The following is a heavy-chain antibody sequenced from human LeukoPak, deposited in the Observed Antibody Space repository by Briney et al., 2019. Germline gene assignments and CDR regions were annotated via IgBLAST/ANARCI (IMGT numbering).Heavy chain of an antibody. Sequence: SETLSLTCTVSGGFISSYYWSWLRQPPGKGLEWIGYIYYSGSTNYKHSLKSRVTISVDTSKNQFSLKLSAVTAADTAVYYCSRTRMPNAFDIWGQGTMVTVSS. J-gene: IGHJ3*02. D-gene: IGHD2-2*01. V-gene: IGHV4-59*01. CDR1: GGFISSYY. CDR3: SRTRMPNAFDI. CDR2: IYYSGST.